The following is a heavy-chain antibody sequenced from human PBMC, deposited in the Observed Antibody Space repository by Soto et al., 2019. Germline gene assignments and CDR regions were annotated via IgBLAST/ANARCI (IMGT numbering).Heavy chain of an antibody. CDR2: ISSSSSTI. Sequence: EVQLVESGGGLVQPGGSLRLSCAASGFTFSSYSMNWVRQAPGKGLEWVSYISSSSSTIYYADSVKGRFTISRDNAKNLLYLQINSLRDEDTAVYYCARDGGLCMDVWGQGTTVTVCS. CDR1: GFTFSSYS. V-gene: IGHV3-48*02. D-gene: IGHD3-16*01. CDR3: ARDGGLCMDV. J-gene: IGHJ6*02.